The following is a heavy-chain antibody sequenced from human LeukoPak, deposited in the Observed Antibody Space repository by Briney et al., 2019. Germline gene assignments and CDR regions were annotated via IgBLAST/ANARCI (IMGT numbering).Heavy chain of an antibody. D-gene: IGHD5-12*01. Sequence: GESLKISCKGSGYSFTSYWIGWVRQMPGKGLEWMGIIYPGDSDTRYSPSLQGQVTISADKSISTAYLQWSSLKASDTAMYYCARRLPRGYSGYDPYYFDYWGQGTLVTVCS. J-gene: IGHJ4*02. CDR2: IYPGDSDT. V-gene: IGHV5-51*01. CDR3: ARRLPRGYSGYDPYYFDY. CDR1: GYSFTSYW.